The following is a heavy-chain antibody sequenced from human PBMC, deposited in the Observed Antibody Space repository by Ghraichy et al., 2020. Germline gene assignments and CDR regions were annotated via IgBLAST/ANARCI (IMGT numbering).Heavy chain of an antibody. CDR1: GFTFSSYA. J-gene: IGHJ3*02. CDR3: ASSSSHTDAFDI. CDR2: ISYDGSNK. Sequence: LSLTCAASGFTFSSYAMHWVRQAPGKGLEWVAVISYDGSNKYYADSVKGRFTISRDNSKNTLYLQMNSLRAEDTAVYYCASSSSHTDAFDIWGQGTMVTVSS. D-gene: IGHD6-13*01. V-gene: IGHV3-30-3*01.